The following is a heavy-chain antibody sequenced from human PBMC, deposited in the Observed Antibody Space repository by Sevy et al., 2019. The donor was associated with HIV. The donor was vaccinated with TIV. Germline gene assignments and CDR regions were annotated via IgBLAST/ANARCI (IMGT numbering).Heavy chain of an antibody. D-gene: IGHD4-17*01. CDR1: GITFSSHA. CDR3: TRADYGDYSGEFDY. V-gene: IGHV3-30-3*01. Sequence: GGSLSLSCAASGITFSSHAMHWVRQAPGKGLEWVIIISYDGSNKYYADSVKGRFTISRDNSKNTLYLQMNSLRAEDTAVYYCTRADYGDYSGEFDYWGQGTLVTVSS. CDR2: ISYDGSNK. J-gene: IGHJ4*02.